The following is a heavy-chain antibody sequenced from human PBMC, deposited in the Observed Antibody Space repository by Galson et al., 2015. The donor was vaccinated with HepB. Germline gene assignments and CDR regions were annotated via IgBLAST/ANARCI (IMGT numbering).Heavy chain of an antibody. CDR1: GFVFKQYS. D-gene: IGHD3-22*01. J-gene: IGHJ4*02. V-gene: IGHV3-30*04. CDR2: ISDDGSDK. Sequence: SLRLSCAASGFVFKQYSLHWVRQAPGKGLEWVAVISDDGSDKFYADSVRGRFSISRDNSKDTLYPQMNSLTVDDAAVYYCSTTYYYETSGYHYPIFDYWGQGTLVTVSS. CDR3: STTYYYETSGYHYPIFDY.